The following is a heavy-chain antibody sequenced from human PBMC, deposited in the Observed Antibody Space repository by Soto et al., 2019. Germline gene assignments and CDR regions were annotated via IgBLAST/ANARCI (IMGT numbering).Heavy chain of an antibody. V-gene: IGHV4-59*12. CDR3: ARRRSSKARTGGRPWTAWFAL. D-gene: IGHD6-13*01. CDR1: GGFISSYY. Sequence: QVQLQESGPGLVKPSETLSLTCTVSGGFISSYYWSWIRQPPGKGLVWIGYIYYSGSTNYNPSLTNRVTISVATTNNQFCLQLCAAASADTVMYYCARRRSSKARTGGRPWTAWFALWGQGTLVTVSS. CDR2: IYYSGST. J-gene: IGHJ5*02.